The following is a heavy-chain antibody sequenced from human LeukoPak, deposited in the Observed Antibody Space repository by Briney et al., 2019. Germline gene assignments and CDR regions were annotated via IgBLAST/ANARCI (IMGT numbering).Heavy chain of an antibody. J-gene: IGHJ4*02. D-gene: IGHD4-17*01. V-gene: IGHV1-46*01. CDR2: INSSGGST. CDR3: AAAAVYGDYVFDY. CDR1: GYIFTSYY. Sequence: GASVKVSCKASGYIFTSYYMHWVRQAPGQGLEWMGMINSSGGSTSYAQKFQGRVTMTGDTSTSTIYMELRSLRSEGTAVYYCAAAAVYGDYVFDYWGQGTLVTVSS.